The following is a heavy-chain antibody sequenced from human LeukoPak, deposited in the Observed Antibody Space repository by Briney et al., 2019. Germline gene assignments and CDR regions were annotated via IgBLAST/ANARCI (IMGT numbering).Heavy chain of an antibody. J-gene: IGHJ4*02. V-gene: IGHV3-48*03. CDR1: GFTFSNYE. D-gene: IGHD5-12*01. CDR2: ISSSGTTI. Sequence: GGSLRLSCAASGFTFSNYEMNWVRQAPGKGLEWVSYISSSGTTIYYADSVKGRFTISRDNAKNTLYLQMNSLRAEDTAVYYCARTAYSDYSLGFWGQGTLVTVSS. CDR3: ARTAYSDYSLGF.